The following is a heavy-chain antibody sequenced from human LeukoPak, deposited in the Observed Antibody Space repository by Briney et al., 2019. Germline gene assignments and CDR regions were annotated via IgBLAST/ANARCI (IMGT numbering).Heavy chain of an antibody. Sequence: PSETLSLTCSVSGGSISSYYWSWIRQPAGKGLEWIGRIYSSGSTNYNPSLNTRVTMSLDTSKNQFSLNLTTVTAADTAVYYCARTSARGAQFGYWGQGTLVTVSS. CDR2: IYSSGST. CDR3: ARTSARGAQFGY. V-gene: IGHV4-4*07. D-gene: IGHD3-10*01. CDR1: GGSISSYY. J-gene: IGHJ4*02.